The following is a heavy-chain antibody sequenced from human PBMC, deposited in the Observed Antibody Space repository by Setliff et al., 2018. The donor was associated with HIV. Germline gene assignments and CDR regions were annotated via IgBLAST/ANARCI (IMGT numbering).Heavy chain of an antibody. CDR3: AGHFYYSGSGIWTGLDS. D-gene: IGHD3-10*01. Sequence: SETLSLTCTVSGGSVSSGGYYWSWIRQHPGRGLEWIGHIYYSGSTYDNPSLKSRVTMSVDTSKKQFYLKLTSVTAADTAVYYCAGHFYYSGSGIWTGLDSWGQGILVTVSS. J-gene: IGHJ4*02. V-gene: IGHV4-31*03. CDR1: GGSVSSGGYY. CDR2: IYYSGST.